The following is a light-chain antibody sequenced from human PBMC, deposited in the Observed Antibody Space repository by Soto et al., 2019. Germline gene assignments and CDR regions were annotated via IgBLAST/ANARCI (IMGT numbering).Light chain of an antibody. V-gene: IGLV3-21*04. CDR3: QVWDSASDHVV. J-gene: IGLJ2*01. Sequence: SYELTQPPSVSVAPGKTATITCGGNDIGSRSEHWYQQKPGQAPVVVIYYDNDRPSGIPERFSGSKSENTATLTISRVDAGDEADYYCQVWDSASDHVVLGGGTKLTVL. CDR1: DIGSRS. CDR2: YDN.